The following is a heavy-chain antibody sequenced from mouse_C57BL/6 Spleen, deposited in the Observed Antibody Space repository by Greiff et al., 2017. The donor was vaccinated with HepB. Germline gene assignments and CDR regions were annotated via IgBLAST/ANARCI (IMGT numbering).Heavy chain of an antibody. CDR1: GYTFTNYW. D-gene: IGHD2-1*01. V-gene: IGHV1-63*01. J-gene: IGHJ2*01. CDR3: ARWEGYDGNSFDY. Sequence: VQLQQSGAELVRPGTSVKMSCKASGYTFTNYWIGWAKQRPGHGLEWIGDIYPGGGYTNYNEKFKGKATLTADKSSSTAYMQFSSLTSEDSTIYYCARWEGYDGNSFDYWGQGTTLTVSS. CDR2: IYPGGGYT.